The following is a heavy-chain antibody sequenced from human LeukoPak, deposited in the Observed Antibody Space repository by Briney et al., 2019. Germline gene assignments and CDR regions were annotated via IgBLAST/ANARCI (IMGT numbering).Heavy chain of an antibody. Sequence: PGGSLRLSCAASGFAFSNFAMSWVRQAPGKGLVWVSAMSGSGDGTYYADSVKGRFTISRDNSKNTLYLQMNSLRAEDTAVYYCAKMMGQRLYDYCMDVWGKGTTVTVSS. J-gene: IGHJ6*03. V-gene: IGHV3-23*01. CDR3: AKMMGQRLYDYCMDV. CDR2: MSGSGDGT. CDR1: GFAFSNFA. D-gene: IGHD3-16*01.